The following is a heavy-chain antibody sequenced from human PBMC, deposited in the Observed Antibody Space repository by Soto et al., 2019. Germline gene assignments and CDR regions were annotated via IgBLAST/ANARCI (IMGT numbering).Heavy chain of an antibody. CDR3: ATGLHGKVYYDFWSGYYTTGSDAFDI. Sequence: PGGSLRLSCAASGFTFSSYAMHWVRQAPGKGLEWVAVISYDGSNKYYADSVKGRFTISRDNSKNTLYLQMNSLRAEDTAVYYCATGLHGKVYYDFWSGYYTTGSDAFDIWGQGTMVTVSS. D-gene: IGHD3-3*01. CDR1: GFTFSSYA. V-gene: IGHV3-30-3*01. CDR2: ISYDGSNK. J-gene: IGHJ3*02.